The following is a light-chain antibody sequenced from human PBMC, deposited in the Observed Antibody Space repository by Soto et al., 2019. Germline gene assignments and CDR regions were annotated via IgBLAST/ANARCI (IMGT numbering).Light chain of an antibody. CDR2: DVS. V-gene: IGLV2-14*01. CDR1: RSDVGGYNY. CDR3: SSYTTSSTPPYV. Sequence: QSALTQPASVSGSPGQSITISCTGTRSDVGGYNYVSWYQQHPGKAPKLMIYDVSNRPSGVSNRFSGSNSGNTASLTISGLQAEDEADYYCSSYTTSSTPPYVYGNGTKLTLL. J-gene: IGLJ1*01.